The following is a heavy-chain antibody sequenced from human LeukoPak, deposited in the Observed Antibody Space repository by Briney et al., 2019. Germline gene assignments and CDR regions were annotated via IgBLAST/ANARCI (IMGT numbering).Heavy chain of an antibody. J-gene: IGHJ4*02. CDR1: GYTFTSYA. CDR2: INPNSGGT. CDR3: ARVDTAMEFDY. D-gene: IGHD5-18*01. Sequence: GASVKVSCKASGYTFTSYAMHWVRQAPGQGLEWMGWINPNSGGTNYAQKFQGRVTMTRDTSISTAYMELSRLRSDDTAVYYCARVDTAMEFDYWGQGTLFTVSS. V-gene: IGHV1-2*02.